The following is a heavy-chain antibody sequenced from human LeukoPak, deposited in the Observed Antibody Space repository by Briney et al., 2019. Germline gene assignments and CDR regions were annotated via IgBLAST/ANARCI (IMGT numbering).Heavy chain of an antibody. CDR1: GVTFSSYS. V-gene: IGHV3-21*01. CDR2: ISSSSDYI. CDR3: AREGLVGGAANGGLDF. D-gene: IGHD2-15*01. Sequence: GGSLRLSCAASGVTFSSYSMDWVRQAPGKGLEWVSSISSSSDYISYSGSVKGRFTIARDNAEESLYLEMNKLRAEDTAVYDCAREGLVGGAANGGLDFWGQGTLVTVSS. J-gene: IGHJ4*02.